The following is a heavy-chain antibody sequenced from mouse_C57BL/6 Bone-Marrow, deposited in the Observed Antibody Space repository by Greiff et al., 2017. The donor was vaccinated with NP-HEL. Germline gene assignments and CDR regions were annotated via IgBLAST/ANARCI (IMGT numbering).Heavy chain of an antibody. CDR3: ANYYDYVD. CDR1: GYTFTDYY. Sequence: VQLKQSGPVLVKPGASVKMSCKASGYTFTDYYMNWVKQSHGKSLEWIGVINPYNGGTSYNQKFKGKATLTVDKSSSTAYMELHSLTSEDSAVYYCANYYDYVDWGQGTTLTVSS. V-gene: IGHV1-19*01. J-gene: IGHJ2*01. CDR2: INPYNGGT. D-gene: IGHD2-4*01.